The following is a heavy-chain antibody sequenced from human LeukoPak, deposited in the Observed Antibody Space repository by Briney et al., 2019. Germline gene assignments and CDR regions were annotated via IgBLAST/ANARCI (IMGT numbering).Heavy chain of an antibody. J-gene: IGHJ4*02. D-gene: IGHD6-19*01. V-gene: IGHV3-74*01. CDR2: VDHGGSGT. CDR3: AKPYSSGWPRPYYFDY. Sequence: GGSLRLSCATSGFTFTSYWMHWVRQVAGKGLVWLARVDHGGSGTNYADSVKGRFTISRDNAKSTLYLQMNSLRAEDTAVYYCAKPYSSGWPRPYYFDYWGQGTLVTVSS. CDR1: GFTFTSYW.